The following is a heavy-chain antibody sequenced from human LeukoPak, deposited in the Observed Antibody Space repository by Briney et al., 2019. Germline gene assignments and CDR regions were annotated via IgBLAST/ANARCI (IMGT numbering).Heavy chain of an antibody. Sequence: GRSLRHSCAASGLTFSSYAMHWVRQAPGKGLEWVAVISYDGSNKYYADSVKGRFTISRDNSKNTLYLQMNSLRAEDTAVYYCARDLDSSGSFDYWGQGTLVTVSS. CDR2: ISYDGSNK. V-gene: IGHV3-30*04. J-gene: IGHJ4*02. CDR1: GLTFSSYA. D-gene: IGHD6-19*01. CDR3: ARDLDSSGSFDY.